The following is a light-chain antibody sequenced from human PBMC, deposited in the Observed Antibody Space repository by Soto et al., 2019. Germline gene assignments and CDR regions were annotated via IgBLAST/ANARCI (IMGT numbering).Light chain of an antibody. CDR3: SSYTTTNTYV. Sequence: QSVLTQPRSVSGSPGQSVTISCTGTSSDVGGYNYVSCYQQHPGNAPKLMIHEVINRPSGVSNPFSGSKSGNTASLTISGLQAEDEADYYCSSYTTTNTYVFGSGTKVTVL. CDR2: EVI. J-gene: IGLJ1*01. V-gene: IGLV2-14*01. CDR1: SSDVGGYNY.